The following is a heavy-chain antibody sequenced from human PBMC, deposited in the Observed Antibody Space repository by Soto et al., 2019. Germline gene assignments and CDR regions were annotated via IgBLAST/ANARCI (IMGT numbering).Heavy chain of an antibody. CDR3: ARAGSYSAYNFAHGIQLWSFDF. D-gene: IGHD5-12*01. CDR2: IFSSGST. CDR1: GGSINTFY. Sequence: SETLSLTCTVSGGSINTFYWSWVRQPAGKGLEWIGRIFSSGSTSFNPSLERRVAMSVDTSKNHFSLNMSSVTAAEMAVYYCARAGSYSAYNFAHGIQLWSFDFWGQGALVTVSS. J-gene: IGHJ4*02. V-gene: IGHV4-4*07.